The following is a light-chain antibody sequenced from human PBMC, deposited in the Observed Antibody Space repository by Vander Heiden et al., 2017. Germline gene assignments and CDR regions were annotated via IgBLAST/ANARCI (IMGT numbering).Light chain of an antibody. V-gene: IGKV1-39*01. CDR3: QQSCNTPLT. Sequence: IRLTQTPSSLSASVGDRVTITCRASQDISTYLTWYQQKPGKAPNLLIFGASTLRSGVPSRFSGSGSGTDFTLTISSLQPEDFATYYCQQSCNTPLTFGGGTELEFK. CDR1: QDISTY. J-gene: IGKJ4*01. CDR2: GAS.